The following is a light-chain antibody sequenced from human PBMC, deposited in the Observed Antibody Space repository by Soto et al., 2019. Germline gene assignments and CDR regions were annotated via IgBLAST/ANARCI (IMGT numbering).Light chain of an antibody. CDR3: QQYGTSPWT. CDR2: GAS. J-gene: IGKJ1*01. V-gene: IGKV3-20*01. CDR1: QSVTNNY. Sequence: EIVLTQSPGTLSLSPGERATLSCRASQSVTNNYLAWYQQRPGQAPRLLIYGASSRATGIPDRFSGSGSGTDFTLTISRLEPEDFAEYYCQQYGTSPWTFGQRTKVEIK.